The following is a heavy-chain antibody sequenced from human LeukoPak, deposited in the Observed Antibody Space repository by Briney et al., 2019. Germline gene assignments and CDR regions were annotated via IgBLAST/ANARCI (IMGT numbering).Heavy chain of an antibody. Sequence: SVKVSCKASGGTFSSYAISWVRQAPGQGLEWMGGIIPIFGTADYAQNFQGRVTITTDESTTTAYMELSSLTSEDTAVYYCASDHYYGSGSYPSDFWGQGTLVTVSS. CDR1: GGTFSSYA. D-gene: IGHD3-10*01. CDR2: IIPIFGTA. V-gene: IGHV1-69*05. CDR3: ASDHYYGSGSYPSDF. J-gene: IGHJ4*02.